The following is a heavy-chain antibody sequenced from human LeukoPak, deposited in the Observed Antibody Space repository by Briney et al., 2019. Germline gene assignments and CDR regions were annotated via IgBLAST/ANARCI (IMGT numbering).Heavy chain of an antibody. CDR1: GFSLSTSGVG. CDR3: AHGFYGDYVVAFDI. CDR2: FYWDDDK. V-gene: IGHV2-5*02. Sequence: SGPTLVNPTQTLTLTCTFSGFSLSTSGVGVGWIRQPPGKALEWLALFYWDDDKRYSPSLKSRLTITKDTSKNQVVLTMTNMDPVDTATYYCAHGFYGDYVVAFDIWGQGTMVTVSS. D-gene: IGHD4-17*01. J-gene: IGHJ3*02.